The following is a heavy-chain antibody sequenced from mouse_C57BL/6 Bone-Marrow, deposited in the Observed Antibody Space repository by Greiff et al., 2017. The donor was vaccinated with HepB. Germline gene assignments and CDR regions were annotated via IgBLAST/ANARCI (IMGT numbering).Heavy chain of an antibody. V-gene: IGHV1-50*01. Sequence: QVQLQQPGAELVKPGASVKLSCKASGYTFTSYWMQWVKQRPGQGLEWIGEIDPSDSYTNYNQKFKGKATLTVDTSSSTAYMQLSSLTSEDSAVYYCARYDYDGVYYYAMDYWGQGTSVTGSS. D-gene: IGHD2-4*01. CDR3: ARYDYDGVYYYAMDY. J-gene: IGHJ4*01. CDR2: IDPSDSYT. CDR1: GYTFTSYW.